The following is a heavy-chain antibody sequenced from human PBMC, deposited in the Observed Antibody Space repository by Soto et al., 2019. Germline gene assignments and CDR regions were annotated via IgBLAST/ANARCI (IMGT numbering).Heavy chain of an antibody. CDR1: GFTFSSYG. J-gene: IGHJ3*02. CDR2: ISYDGSNK. Sequence: QVQLVESGGGVVQPGRSLRLSCAASGFTFSSYGMHWVRQAPGKGLEWGAVISYDGSNKYYADSVKGRFTISRDNSKNTLYLQMNSLRAEDTAVYYCAKGPLSSLENPQEGAFDIWGQGTMVTVSS. V-gene: IGHV3-30*18. CDR3: AKGPLSSLENPQEGAFDI.